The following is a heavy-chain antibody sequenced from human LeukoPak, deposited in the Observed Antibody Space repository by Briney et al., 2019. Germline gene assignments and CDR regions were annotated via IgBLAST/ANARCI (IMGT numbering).Heavy chain of an antibody. CDR2: TRYDGNNK. CDR3: AKDQSHGSGSYYPDY. D-gene: IGHD3-10*01. J-gene: IGHJ4*02. CDR1: GFTFSSFG. V-gene: IGHV3-30*02. Sequence: GGSLRLSCAASGFTFSSFGMHWVRQAPGKGLEWVAFTRYDGNNKYYTDAVKGRFTISRDNSKNTLYLQMNSLRAEGTAVYYCAKDQSHGSGSYYPDYWGQGTLVTVSS.